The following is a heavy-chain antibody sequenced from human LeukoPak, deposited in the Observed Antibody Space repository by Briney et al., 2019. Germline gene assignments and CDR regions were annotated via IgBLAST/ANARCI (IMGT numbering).Heavy chain of an antibody. CDR2: ISYDGSNK. D-gene: IGHD3-22*01. CDR3: AKDFDSYYDSTGYGASFSY. Sequence: GGSLRLSCAASGFTFSSYGMHWVRQAPGKGLERGAVISYDGSNKYYAASVKGRFPISRDKSKNTLYLQMNTLRAEDTALYYCAKDFDSYYDSTGYGASFSYWGQGTLVTVSS. J-gene: IGHJ4*02. V-gene: IGHV3-30*18. CDR1: GFTFSSYG.